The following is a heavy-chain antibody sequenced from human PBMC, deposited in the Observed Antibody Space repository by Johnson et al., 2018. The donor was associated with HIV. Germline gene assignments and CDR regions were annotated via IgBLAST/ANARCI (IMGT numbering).Heavy chain of an antibody. J-gene: IGHJ3*02. D-gene: IGHD3-3*01. Sequence: VQLVESGGGLVQPGGSLRLSCAASGFTFSSYWMHWVRQAPGKGLVWVSIIYSGGSTYYADSVKGRFTISRANSKNTLDLQMSSLRAEDTAVYYCARDSDITIFGVVIPLSAFDIWGQGTMVTVSS. V-gene: IGHV3-66*02. CDR1: GFTFSSYW. CDR3: ARDSDITIFGVVIPLSAFDI. CDR2: IYSGGST.